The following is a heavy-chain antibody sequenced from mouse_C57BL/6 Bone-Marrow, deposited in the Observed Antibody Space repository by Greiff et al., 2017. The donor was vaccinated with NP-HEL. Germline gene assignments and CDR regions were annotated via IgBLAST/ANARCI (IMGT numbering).Heavy chain of an antibody. CDR1: GFTFSDYG. J-gene: IGHJ1*03. CDR3: ARHSIKGYFDV. V-gene: IGHV5-15*01. CDR2: ISNLAYSI. Sequence: EVQRVESGGGLVQPGGSLKLSCAASGFTFSDYGMAWVRQAPRKGPEWVAFISNLAYSIYYADTVTGRFTISRENAKNTLYLEMSSLRSEDTAMYYCARHSIKGYFDVWGTGTTVTVSS.